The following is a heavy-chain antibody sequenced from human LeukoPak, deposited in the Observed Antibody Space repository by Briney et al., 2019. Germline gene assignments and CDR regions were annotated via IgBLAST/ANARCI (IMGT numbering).Heavy chain of an antibody. D-gene: IGHD4-23*01. V-gene: IGHV3-23*01. CDR3: ARDPDHDYGGNRQT. CDR1: GFTSSSYA. J-gene: IGHJ4*02. CDR2: ISGSGGST. Sequence: QSGGSLRLSCAASGFTSSSYAMSWVRQAPGKGLEWVSAISGSGGSTYYADSVKGRFTISRDNAKNTLYLQMNSLRAEDTAVYYCARDPDHDYGGNRQTWGQGTLVTVSS.